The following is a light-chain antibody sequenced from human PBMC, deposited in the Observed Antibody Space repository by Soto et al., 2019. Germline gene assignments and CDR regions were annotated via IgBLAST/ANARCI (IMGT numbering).Light chain of an antibody. CDR2: GAS. CDR3: QQYNNFWT. J-gene: IGKJ1*01. V-gene: IGKV3-15*01. Sequence: EIVMTQSPATLSVSPGEGATLSCRASQSVSSNLAWYRQKPGQAPRLLIYGASTRATDIPARFSGSGSGTEFTLTISSLQSEDFAVYSCQQYNNFWTFGQGTKVELK. CDR1: QSVSSN.